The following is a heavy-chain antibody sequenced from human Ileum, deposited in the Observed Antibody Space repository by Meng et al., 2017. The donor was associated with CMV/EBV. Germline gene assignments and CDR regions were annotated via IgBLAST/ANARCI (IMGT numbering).Heavy chain of an antibody. Sequence: ASVKVSCKASGYTFTGYYMHWVRQAPGQGREGMGRINPNSGGTNYAQKFQGRVTMTRDTSISTAYMELSRLRSDDTAVYYCAGVAGDIVVVPPATDHYYYYYYGMDVWGQGTTVTVSS. CDR2: INPNSGGT. V-gene: IGHV1-2*06. D-gene: IGHD2-2*01. J-gene: IGHJ6*02. CDR1: GYTFTGYY. CDR3: AGVAGDIVVVPPATDHYYYYYYGMDV.